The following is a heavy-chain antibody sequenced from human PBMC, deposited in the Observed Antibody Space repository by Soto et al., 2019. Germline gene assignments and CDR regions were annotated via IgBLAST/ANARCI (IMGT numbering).Heavy chain of an antibody. D-gene: IGHD3-9*01. CDR2: IWYDGSNK. Sequence: QVQLVESGGGVVQPGRSLRLSCAASGFTFSSYGMHWVRQAPGKGLEWVAVIWYDGSNKYYADSVKGRFTISRDNSKNTLYLQMSSLRAEATAVYYCARAWGYDILPANWFDPWGQGTLVTVSS. CDR1: GFTFSSYG. J-gene: IGHJ5*02. V-gene: IGHV3-33*01. CDR3: ARAWGYDILPANWFDP.